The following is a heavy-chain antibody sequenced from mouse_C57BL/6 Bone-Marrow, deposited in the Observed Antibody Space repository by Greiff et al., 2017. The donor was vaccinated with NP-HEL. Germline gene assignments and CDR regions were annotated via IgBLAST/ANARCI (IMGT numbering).Heavy chain of an antibody. CDR2: IDPEDGET. J-gene: IGHJ3*01. CDR1: GFNIKDYY. CDR3: ASSTMVTREFAY. D-gene: IGHD2-2*01. V-gene: IGHV14-2*01. Sequence: VQLQQSGAELVKPGASVKLSCTASGFNIKDYYMHWVKQRTEQGLEWIGRIDPEDGETKYAPKFKGKATITADTSSNTAYLQLSRLTSEDTAVYYCASSTMVTREFAYWGQGTLVTVSA.